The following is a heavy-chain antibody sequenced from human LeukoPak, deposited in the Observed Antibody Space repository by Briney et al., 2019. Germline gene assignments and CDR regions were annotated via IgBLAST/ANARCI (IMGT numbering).Heavy chain of an antibody. CDR1: GFSLSTSGVG. Sequence: SGPTLVNPTRTLTLTCTFSGFSLSTSGVGVGWIRQPPGKALEWLAPIYWDDDKRYSPSLKSRLTITKDTSKNQVVLTMTNMDPVDTATYYCAHRRKLNCSSTSCYVFYWGQGTLVTVSS. CDR3: AHRRKLNCSSTSCYVFY. D-gene: IGHD2-2*01. V-gene: IGHV2-5*02. J-gene: IGHJ4*02. CDR2: IYWDDDK.